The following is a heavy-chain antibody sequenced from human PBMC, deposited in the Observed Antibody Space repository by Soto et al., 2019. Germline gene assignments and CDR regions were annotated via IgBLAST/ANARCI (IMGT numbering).Heavy chain of an antibody. V-gene: IGHV3-74*01. CDR1: EFTFSSYW. CDR3: GRDLSGRADV. CDR2: LNEDGSFT. D-gene: IGHD3-10*01. Sequence: PGGSLRLSCVASEFTFSSYWMHWVRQVPGKGLVWVSRLNEDGSFTSYADSVKGRFTIFRDNAKKTLYLEMNSLRAEDSAVYYCGRDLSGRADVWGQGTTVTV. J-gene: IGHJ6*02.